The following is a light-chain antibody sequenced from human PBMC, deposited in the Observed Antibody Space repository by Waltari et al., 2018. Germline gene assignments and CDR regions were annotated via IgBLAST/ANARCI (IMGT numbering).Light chain of an antibody. J-gene: IGLJ2*01. V-gene: IGLV3-19*01. CDR1: SLRRYS. CDR3: LSRDISSTRF. CDR2: GQD. Sequence: SSELTQVPTVSVALGQTVRITCQGDSLRRYSASWYQQRPGQAPVLVFYGQDNRPSGIPDRFSGSTSGDTATLTITGTQAEDEADYYCLSRDISSTRFFGGGTRLTV.